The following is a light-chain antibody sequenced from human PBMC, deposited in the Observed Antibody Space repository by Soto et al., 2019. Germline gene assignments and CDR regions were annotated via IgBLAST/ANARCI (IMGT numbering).Light chain of an antibody. CDR1: QGISSW. J-gene: IGKJ5*01. CDR2: PAS. Sequence: DIQMTQSPSSLSASVGDRVTITCRASQGISSWLAWYQQKPEKAPKSLXYPASSLQSGVPSRFRGSGSGTDFTLTISSLPPEDFATYYCQQYNSYPLTFGQGTRLEIK. V-gene: IGKV1D-16*01. CDR3: QQYNSYPLT.